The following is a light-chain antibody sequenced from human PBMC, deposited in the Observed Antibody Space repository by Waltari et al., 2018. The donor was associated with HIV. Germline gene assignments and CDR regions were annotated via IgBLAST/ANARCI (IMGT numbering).Light chain of an antibody. CDR2: EVS. Sequence: QSALTQPASVSGSPGQSITISCTGTRSDLVSWYQQHPGKAPKVMIFEVSKRPSGVSNRFSGSKSGNTASLTISGLQAEDEADYYCCSYAGSSTWVFGGGTKLTVL. CDR1: RSDL. CDR3: CSYAGSSTWV. V-gene: IGLV2-23*02. J-gene: IGLJ3*02.